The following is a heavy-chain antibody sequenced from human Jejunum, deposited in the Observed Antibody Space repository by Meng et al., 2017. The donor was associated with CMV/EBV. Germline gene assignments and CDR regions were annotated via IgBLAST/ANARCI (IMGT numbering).Heavy chain of an antibody. CDR1: GYTFTSYD. D-gene: IGHD7-27*01. V-gene: IGHV1-8*01. CDR2: MNPNRGTT. Sequence: VERVQSGDEVKKPGASVKGSCKASGYTFTSYDITWVRQGTGQGLEWMGWMNPNRGTTGYAQKFQGRVTMTRNISKSTAYMDLSSLRSEDTAVYYCATGVADFEYWGQGTLVTVSS. J-gene: IGHJ4*02. CDR3: ATGVADFEY.